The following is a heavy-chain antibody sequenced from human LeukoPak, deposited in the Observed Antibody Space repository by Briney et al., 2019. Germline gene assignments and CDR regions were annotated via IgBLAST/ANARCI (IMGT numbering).Heavy chain of an antibody. CDR1: GGSISSHY. D-gene: IGHD2-15*01. J-gene: IGHJ3*02. CDR3: ARALVVVAAGAIDAFDI. V-gene: IGHV4-59*11. CDR2: IYYSWST. Sequence: SETLSLTCTVSGGSISSHYWSWIRQPPGKGLEWIGYIYYSWSTNYNPSLKSRVTISVDTSKNQFSLKLSSVTAADTAVYYCARALVVVAAGAIDAFDIWGQGTMVTVSS.